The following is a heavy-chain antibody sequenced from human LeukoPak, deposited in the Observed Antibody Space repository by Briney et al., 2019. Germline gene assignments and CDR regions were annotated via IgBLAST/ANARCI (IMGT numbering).Heavy chain of an antibody. CDR3: ARGRIGGDGLRSAFDI. J-gene: IGHJ3*02. V-gene: IGHV4-4*07. D-gene: IGHD4-17*01. CDR2: IYTSGST. Sequence: SETLSLTCTVSGGSISSYYWSWIRQPAGKGLEWIGRIYTSGSTYYNPSLKSRVPMSLDTSKNQFSLKLSSVTAADTAVYYCARGRIGGDGLRSAFDIWGQGTMVTVSS. CDR1: GGSISSYY.